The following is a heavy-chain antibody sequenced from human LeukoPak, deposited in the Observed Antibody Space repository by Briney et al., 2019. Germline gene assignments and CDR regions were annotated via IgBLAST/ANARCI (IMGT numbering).Heavy chain of an antibody. CDR3: AHVYVIGKTYYDFWSGYYFDY. CDR1: GFSLSTSGVG. D-gene: IGHD3-3*01. Sequence: SGPTLVKPTQTLTLTCTFSGFSLSTSGVGVGWIRQPPGKALEWLALIYRDDDKRYSPSLKSRLTITKDTSKNQVVLTMTNMDPVDTATYYCAHVYVIGKTYYDFWSGYYFDYWGQGTLVTVSS. V-gene: IGHV2-5*02. CDR2: IYRDDDK. J-gene: IGHJ4*02.